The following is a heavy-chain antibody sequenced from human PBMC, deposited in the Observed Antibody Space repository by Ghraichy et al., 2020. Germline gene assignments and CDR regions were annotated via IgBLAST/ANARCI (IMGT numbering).Heavy chain of an antibody. J-gene: IGHJ2*01. Sequence: LSLTCAASGFTFSSYAMHWVRQAPGKGLEWVAVISYDGIYTYFADSVKGRFTISRDNSKNTLYLQMNSLRPDDTALYYCTSGAYCGGDCYFHWCFDLWGRGTLVTVSS. D-gene: IGHD2-21*02. CDR2: ISYDGIYT. CDR1: GFTFSSYA. CDR3: TSGAYCGGDCYFHWCFDL. V-gene: IGHV3-30*04.